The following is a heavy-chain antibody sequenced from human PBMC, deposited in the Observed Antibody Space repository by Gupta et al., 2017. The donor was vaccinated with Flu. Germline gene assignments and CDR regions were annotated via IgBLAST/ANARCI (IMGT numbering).Heavy chain of an antibody. V-gene: IGHV3-21*01. D-gene: IGHD3-3*01. CDR3: AGGHPSDDFWSGPYNNWFNP. Sequence: WVRQAPGKGLEWGSCISSGGSYKYYADSVKVRFTISRDNAKTSLYLQMNSLRAADTAVYYCAGGHPSDDFWSGPYNNWFNPWCQVALVTVPS. J-gene: IGHJ5*02. CDR2: ISSGGSYK.